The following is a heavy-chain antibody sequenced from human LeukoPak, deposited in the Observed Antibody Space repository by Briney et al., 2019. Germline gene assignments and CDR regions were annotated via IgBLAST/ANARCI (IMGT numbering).Heavy chain of an antibody. CDR2: IYPGDSDT. D-gene: IGHD2-15*01. CDR1: GYSFTSYW. Sequence: GESLKISCKGSGYSFTSYWIGWVRQMPGKGLEWMGIIYPGDSDTRYSPSFQGQVTISADKSISTAYLQWSSLKASDTAMYYCASATVVVVAATGXXXXFXXXGQGT. V-gene: IGHV5-51*01. J-gene: IGHJ3*02. CDR3: ASATVVVVAATGXXXXFXX.